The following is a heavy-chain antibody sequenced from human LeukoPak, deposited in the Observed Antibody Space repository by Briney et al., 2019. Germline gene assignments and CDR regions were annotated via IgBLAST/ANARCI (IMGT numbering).Heavy chain of an antibody. CDR2: ICHSGST. V-gene: IGHV4-30-2*01. D-gene: IGHD2-2*01. J-gene: IGHJ4*02. CDR3: ARDYCSTTTCQRFDS. CDR1: GGSIRSDGYY. Sequence: SETLSLTCTVSGGSIRSDGYYWSWIRQPPGKGLEWIGYICHSGSTYYNPSLKSRVTISVDRSKNQFSLKLSSVTAADTAVYYCARDYCSTTTCQRFDSWGQGTLVAVSS.